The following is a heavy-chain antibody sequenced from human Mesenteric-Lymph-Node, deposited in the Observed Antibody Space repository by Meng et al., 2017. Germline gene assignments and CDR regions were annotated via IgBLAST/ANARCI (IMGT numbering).Heavy chain of an antibody. J-gene: IGHJ4*02. D-gene: IGHD2/OR15-2a*01. CDR2: INHSGNF. V-gene: IGHV4-34*01. CDR1: GGSLSGYY. CDR3: ARERGGMASSTFLPFLDY. Sequence: VQLHQWGAGLLKPSETLSLTCGVYGGSLSGYYWSWIRQPPGKGLEWIGEINHSGNFKKKSSLESRVTISVDTSKNEFSLKLKSVTAADTAVYYCARERGGMASSTFLPFLDYWGQGSLVTVSS.